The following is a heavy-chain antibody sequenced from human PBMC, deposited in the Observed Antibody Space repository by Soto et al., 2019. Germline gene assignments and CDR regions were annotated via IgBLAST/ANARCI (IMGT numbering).Heavy chain of an antibody. CDR1: GYSFTGYS. J-gene: IGHJ6*03. V-gene: IGHV1-2*02. Sequence: ASVKVSCKASGYSFTGYSMHWVRQAPGQGLEWVGWINPKNGATNYARKFQGRVTMIRDTSISTAYMELSNLKSEDTAVYYCAREGTGEPYYYYYMDVWGKGTTVTVSS. CDR2: INPKNGAT. CDR3: AREGTGEPYYYYYMDV. D-gene: IGHD7-27*01.